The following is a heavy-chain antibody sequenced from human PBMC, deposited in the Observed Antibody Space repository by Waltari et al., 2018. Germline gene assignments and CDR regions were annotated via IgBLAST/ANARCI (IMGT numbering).Heavy chain of an antibody. D-gene: IGHD3-9*01. CDR3: ARDGGGRRPPTKYDILTGYHMSADY. J-gene: IGHJ4*02. CDR2: IIPIFGTV. V-gene: IGHV1-69*01. CDR1: GGTFSSYA. Sequence: QVQLVQSGAEVKKPGSSVKVSCKASGGTFSSYAISWVRQAPGQGLEWMGGIIPIFGTVNYAQKFQGRVTITADESTSTAYRELSSLRAEDTAVYYCARDGGGRRPPTKYDILTGYHMSADYWGQGTLVTVSS.